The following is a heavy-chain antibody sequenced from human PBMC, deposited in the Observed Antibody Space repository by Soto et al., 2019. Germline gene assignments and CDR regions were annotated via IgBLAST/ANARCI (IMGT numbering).Heavy chain of an antibody. CDR2: ISGSGGST. CDR1: GFTFSGYA. Sequence: EVQLLESGGGWVQPGGSLRLSCAASGFTFSGYAMSWVGQAPGKGREWVSAISGSGGSTYYADSVKGRFTISRDNSKNTLYLQMNSLRAEDTAVYYCAKGVGSGSYPYTTFFDYWGQGTLVTVSS. J-gene: IGHJ4*02. D-gene: IGHD3-10*01. CDR3: AKGVGSGSYPYTTFFDY. V-gene: IGHV3-23*01.